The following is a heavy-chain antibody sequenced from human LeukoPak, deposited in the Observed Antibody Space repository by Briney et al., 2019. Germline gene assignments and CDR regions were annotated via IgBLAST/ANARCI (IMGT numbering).Heavy chain of an antibody. V-gene: IGHV3-23*01. CDR2: ISDTGATT. J-gene: IGHJ4*02. CDR1: GFTFSSYA. CDR3: AKDASIGRYCTNGVCSPFDY. Sequence: GGSLRLSCAGSGFTFSSYAMSWVRQAPGKGLEWVSAISDTGATTYNADSVKGRFTISRDNSRSTLYLQMNSLRAEDTALYYCAKDASIGRYCTNGVCSPFDYWGQGTLVTVSS. D-gene: IGHD2-8*01.